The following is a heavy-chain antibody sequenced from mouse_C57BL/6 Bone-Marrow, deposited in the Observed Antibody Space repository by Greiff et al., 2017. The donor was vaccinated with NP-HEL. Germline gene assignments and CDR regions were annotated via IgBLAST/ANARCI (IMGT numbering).Heavy chain of an antibody. Sequence: QVQLKESGAELVRPGASVTLSCKASGYTFTDYEMHWVKQTPVHGLEWIGAIDPETGGTAYNQKFKGKAILTADKSSSTAYMELRSLTSEESAVYYCTREGEGPWFAYWGQGTLVTVSA. J-gene: IGHJ3*01. V-gene: IGHV1-15*01. CDR3: TREGEGPWFAY. CDR2: IDPETGGT. CDR1: GYTFTDYE.